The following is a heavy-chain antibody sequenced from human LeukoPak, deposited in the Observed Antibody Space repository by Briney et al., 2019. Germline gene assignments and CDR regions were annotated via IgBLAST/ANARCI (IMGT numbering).Heavy chain of an antibody. V-gene: IGHV3-7*03. CDR3: AKDLNNWNDVCPAFDI. D-gene: IGHD1-20*01. CDR2: IDQDRSDK. Sequence: GGSLRLSCAASGFSLSDYWMSWVRQAPGKGLEWVANIDQDRSDKNYVDSVKGRFTISRDNAKNSLYLQMNSLRAEDTALYYCAKDLNNWNDVCPAFDIWGQGTMVTVSS. CDR1: GFSLSDYW. J-gene: IGHJ3*02.